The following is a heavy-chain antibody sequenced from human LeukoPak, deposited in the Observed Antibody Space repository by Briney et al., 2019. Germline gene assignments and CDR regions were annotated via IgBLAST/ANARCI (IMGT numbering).Heavy chain of an antibody. J-gene: IGHJ4*02. CDR1: GYTFTGYY. D-gene: IGHD6-13*01. V-gene: IGHV1-2*06. CDR3: ASGEQLVRNAFDY. CDR2: INPNSGGT. Sequence: ASVKVSCKASGYTFTGYYMHWVRQAPGQGIEWMGRINPNSGGTNYAQKFQGRVTMTRDTSISTAYMELSRLRSDDTAVYYCASGEQLVRNAFDYWGQGTLVTVSS.